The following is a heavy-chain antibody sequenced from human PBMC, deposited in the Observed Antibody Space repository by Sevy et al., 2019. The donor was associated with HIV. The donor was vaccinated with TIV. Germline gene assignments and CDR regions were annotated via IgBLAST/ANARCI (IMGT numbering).Heavy chain of an antibody. J-gene: IGHJ3*01. CDR1: GFTFSNYG. Sequence: GGSLRLSCAASGFTFSNYGMHWVRQAPGKGLDWVAVVSYDGTTKYYAESVRGRFTISRDNSKNMVYLQMNSLRAEDTAVFYCAKGSKATVRAFDVWGQGTMVTVSS. CDR3: AKGSKATVRAFDV. CDR2: VSYDGTTK. V-gene: IGHV3-30*18. D-gene: IGHD3-10*02.